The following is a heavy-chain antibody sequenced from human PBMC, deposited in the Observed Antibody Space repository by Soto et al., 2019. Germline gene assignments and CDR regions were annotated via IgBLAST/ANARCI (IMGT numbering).Heavy chain of an antibody. J-gene: IGHJ4*02. V-gene: IGHV1-18*01. CDR1: VYTFPSYV. CDR2: ISAYNGNT. CDR3: ARDGPPPDS. Sequence: VHRFQSGPRVKRPGPSLKFSCKVLVYTFPSYVISWVRQAPGQGLEWMGWISAYNGNTNYAQKLQGRVTMTTDTSTSTAYMELRSLRSDDTAVYYCARDGPPPDSWGQGTLVTVSS.